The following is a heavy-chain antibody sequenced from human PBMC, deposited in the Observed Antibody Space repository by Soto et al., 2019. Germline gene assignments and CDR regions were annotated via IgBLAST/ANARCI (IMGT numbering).Heavy chain of an antibody. V-gene: IGHV3-23*01. Sequence: GGSLRLSCAASGFTFSSYAMSWVRQAPGKGLEWVSAISGSGGSTYYADSVKGRFTISRDNSKNTLYLQMNSLRAEDTAVYYCAKDRVFGVVWQGRDAFDIWGQGTMVTVSS. CDR2: ISGSGGST. D-gene: IGHD3-3*01. CDR3: AKDRVFGVVWQGRDAFDI. J-gene: IGHJ3*02. CDR1: GFTFSSYA.